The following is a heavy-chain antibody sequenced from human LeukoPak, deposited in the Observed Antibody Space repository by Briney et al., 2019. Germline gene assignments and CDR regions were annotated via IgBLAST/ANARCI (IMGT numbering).Heavy chain of an antibody. D-gene: IGHD3-10*01. CDR3: ARDRGSGSYYPGVDY. V-gene: IGHV3-48*03. J-gene: IGHJ4*02. CDR1: AFTFSSYE. CDR2: ISSSGSTK. Sequence: GGSLRLSCAASAFTFSSYEMNWVRQAPGKGLEWVSYISSSGSTKYYADSVKGRFTISRDNAKNSLYLQMNSLRAEDTAVYYCARDRGSGSYYPGVDYWGQGTLVTVSS.